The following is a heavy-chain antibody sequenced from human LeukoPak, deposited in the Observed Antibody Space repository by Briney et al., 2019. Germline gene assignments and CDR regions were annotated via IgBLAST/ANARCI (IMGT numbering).Heavy chain of an antibody. J-gene: IGHJ5*02. D-gene: IGHD5-24*01. V-gene: IGHV1-18*01. CDR1: GGTFSSYA. CDR3: ARDNSVRDEAWWFNP. Sequence: ASVKVSCKASGGTFSSYAISWVRQAPGQGLEWMGWIITYNGNTNYAQKLQGRVTLTRDMSTSTDYLELSSLRSEDTAVYYCARDNSVRDEAWWFNPWGQGTLVTVSS. CDR2: IITYNGNT.